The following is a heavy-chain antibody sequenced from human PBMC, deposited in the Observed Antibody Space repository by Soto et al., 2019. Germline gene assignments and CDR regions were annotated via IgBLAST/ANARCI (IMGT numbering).Heavy chain of an antibody. CDR1: GFSLSTSGVG. J-gene: IGHJ4*02. Sequence: QITLKESGPTLVKPTQTLTLTCTFSGFSLSTSGVGVGWIRQPPGKALEWLALIYWDDDKRYSPSLKSRLTITKYTANNPVVLTMTNMDPLDTATFYCSQYCRGYCAYWGQGTLVTVSS. CDR2: IYWDDDK. V-gene: IGHV2-5*02. CDR3: SQYCRGYCAY. D-gene: IGHD2-8*02.